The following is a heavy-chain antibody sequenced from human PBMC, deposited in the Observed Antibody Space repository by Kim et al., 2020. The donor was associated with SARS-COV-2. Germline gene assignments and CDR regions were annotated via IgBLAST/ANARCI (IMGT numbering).Heavy chain of an antibody. CDR2: IWYDGSNK. CDR1: GFTFSSYG. Sequence: GRSLRLSCAASGFTFSSYGLHWVRQAPGEGLEWVAVIWYDGSNKYYADSVKGRFTISRDNSKNTLYLQMNSLRAEDTAVYYCARAASYYYGSGSYGYFDYWGQGTLVTVSS. CDR3: ARAASYYYGSGSYGYFDY. J-gene: IGHJ4*02. V-gene: IGHV3-33*08. D-gene: IGHD3-10*01.